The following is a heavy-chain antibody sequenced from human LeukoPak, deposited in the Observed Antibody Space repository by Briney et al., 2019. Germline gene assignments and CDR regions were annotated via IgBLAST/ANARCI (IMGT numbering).Heavy chain of an antibody. CDR2: ISWNSGSI. CDR1: GFTFDDYA. CDR3: ARDNSGSYEDWFDP. D-gene: IGHD1-26*01. V-gene: IGHV3-9*01. J-gene: IGHJ5*02. Sequence: GRSLRLSCAASGFTFDDYAMHWVRQAPGKGLEWVSGISWNSGSIGYADSVKGRFTISRDNAKNSLYLQMNSLRAEDTAVYYCARDNSGSYEDWFDPWGQGTLVTVSS.